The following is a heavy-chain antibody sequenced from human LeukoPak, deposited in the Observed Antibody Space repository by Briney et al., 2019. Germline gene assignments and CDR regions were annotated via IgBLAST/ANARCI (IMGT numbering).Heavy chain of an antibody. J-gene: IGHJ4*02. Sequence: EASVKVSCKASGYTFTSYGISWVRQAPGQGLEWMGWISAYNGNTNYAQKLQGRVTMTTDTSTSTAYMELRSLRSDDTAVYYCARGRIKGQQLGNNYFDYWGQGTLVTVSS. CDR3: ARGRIKGQQLGNNYFDY. D-gene: IGHD6-13*01. CDR2: ISAYNGNT. V-gene: IGHV1-18*01. CDR1: GYTFTSYG.